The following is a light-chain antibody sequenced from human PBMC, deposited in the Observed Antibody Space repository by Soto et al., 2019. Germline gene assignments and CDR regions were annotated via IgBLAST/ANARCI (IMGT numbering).Light chain of an antibody. CDR2: GAS. V-gene: IGKV3-20*01. J-gene: IGKJ5*01. CDR3: QHYGRSPIT. Sequence: EIVLAQSPGTLSLAPGERATLSCRASQSVNSGLAWYQHKPGQAPRLLISGASSRATGIPDRFSGSGSATDFTLTISRLEPEDFALYYCQHYGRSPITFGQGTRLEIK. CDR1: QSVNSG.